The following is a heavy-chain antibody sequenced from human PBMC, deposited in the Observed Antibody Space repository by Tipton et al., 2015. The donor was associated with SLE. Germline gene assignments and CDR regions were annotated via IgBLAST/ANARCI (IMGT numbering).Heavy chain of an antibody. Sequence: TLSLTCTVSGGSFSGYYWSWIRQPPGKGLEWIGEINHSGSTNYNPSLKSRVTISVDTSKNQFSLKLSSVTAADTAVYYCARGRELGRDDAFDIWGQGTMVTVSS. CDR1: GGSFSGYY. CDR2: INHSGST. V-gene: IGHV4-34*01. J-gene: IGHJ3*02. CDR3: ARGRELGRDDAFDI. D-gene: IGHD1-1*01.